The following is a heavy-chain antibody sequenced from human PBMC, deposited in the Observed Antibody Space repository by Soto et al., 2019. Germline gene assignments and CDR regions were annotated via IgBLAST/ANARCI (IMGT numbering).Heavy chain of an antibody. J-gene: IGHJ4*02. CDR3: ARADSSGYSYFDY. CDR1: GGSISSGDYY. D-gene: IGHD3-22*01. Sequence: QVQLQESGPGLVKPSQTLSLTCTVSGGSISSGDYYWSWIRQPPGTGLEWIGYIYYSGSTYYNPSLESRVTISVDTSKNQFSLNLSSVTAADTAVYYCARADSSGYSYFDYWGQGTLVTVSS. CDR2: IYYSGST. V-gene: IGHV4-30-4*01.